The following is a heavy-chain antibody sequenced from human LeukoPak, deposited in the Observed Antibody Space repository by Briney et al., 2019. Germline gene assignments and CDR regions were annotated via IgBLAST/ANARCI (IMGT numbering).Heavy chain of an antibody. CDR1: GGTFSSYA. Sequence: VASVKVSCKASGGTFSSYAISWVRQAPGQGLEWMGRIIPILGIANYAQKFQGRVTITADKSTSTAYMELSSLRSEDTAVYYCAGGGRGGGFAFDIWGQGTMVTVSS. J-gene: IGHJ3*02. CDR2: IIPILGIA. D-gene: IGHD3-16*01. CDR3: AGGGRGGGFAFDI. V-gene: IGHV1-69*04.